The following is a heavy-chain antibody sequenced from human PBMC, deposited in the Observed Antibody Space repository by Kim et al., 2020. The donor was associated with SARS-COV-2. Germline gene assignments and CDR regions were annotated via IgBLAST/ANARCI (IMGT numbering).Heavy chain of an antibody. Sequence: KSRITISVDTSKNQFSLKLSSVTAADTAVYYCARGRAYSYGYGYYYGMDVWGQGTTVTVSS. D-gene: IGHD5-18*01. CDR3: ARGRAYSYGYGYYYGMDV. V-gene: IGHV4-34*01. J-gene: IGHJ6*02.